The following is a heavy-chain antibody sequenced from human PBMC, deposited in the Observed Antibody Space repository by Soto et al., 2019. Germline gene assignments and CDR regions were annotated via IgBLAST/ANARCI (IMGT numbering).Heavy chain of an antibody. CDR3: ARLTMVRGVSFDY. V-gene: IGHV4-59*08. Sequence: SETLSLTCTVSGGSISSYYWSWIRQPPGKGLEWIGYIYYSGSTNYNPSLKSRVAISVDTSKNQFSLKLSSVTAADTAVYYCARLTMVRGVSFDYWGQGTLVTVSS. CDR1: GGSISSYY. J-gene: IGHJ4*02. D-gene: IGHD3-10*01. CDR2: IYYSGST.